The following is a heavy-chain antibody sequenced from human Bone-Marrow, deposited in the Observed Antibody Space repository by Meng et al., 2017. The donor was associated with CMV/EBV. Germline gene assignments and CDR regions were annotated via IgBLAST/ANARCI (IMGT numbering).Heavy chain of an antibody. J-gene: IGHJ3*02. CDR3: ARFREYYQLLRRKNAFDI. Sequence: SISNGGYYWTWIRQFPGKGLEWIGFIYYIGSTYYNPSLTSRVTISVDTSKNQFSLNLTSVTAADTAVYYCARFREYYQLLRRKNAFDIWGQGTVVTAS. CDR1: SISNGGYY. D-gene: IGHD2-2*01. CDR2: IYYIGST. V-gene: IGHV4-31*02.